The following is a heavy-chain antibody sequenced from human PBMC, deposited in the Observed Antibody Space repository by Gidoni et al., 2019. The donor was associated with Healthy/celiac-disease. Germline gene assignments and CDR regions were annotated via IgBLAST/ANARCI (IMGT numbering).Heavy chain of an antibody. CDR3: AGGRRAFDI. CDR1: GFTFSSYE. Sequence: EVQLVESGGGLVQPGGSLRLSCAASGFTFSSYEMNWVRQAPGKGLDWVSYISSSGSTIYYADSVKGRFTIYRDNAKNSLYLQMNSLRAEDTAVYYCAGGRRAFDIWGQGTMVTVAS. V-gene: IGHV3-48*03. CDR2: ISSSGSTI. D-gene: IGHD3-16*01. J-gene: IGHJ3*02.